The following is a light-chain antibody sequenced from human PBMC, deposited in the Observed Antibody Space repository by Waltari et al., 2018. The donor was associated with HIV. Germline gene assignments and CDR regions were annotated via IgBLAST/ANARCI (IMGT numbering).Light chain of an antibody. CDR3: QSTDHDGTWV. J-gene: IGLJ3*02. V-gene: IGLV3-25*03. CDR2: KDI. Sequence: SYDLTQTPSVSVSPGQTARINCSRGALSKKYSPWYRQKAGQAPILLIYKDIERPSGIPERISGSGSGTGVTLTITDVQAEDEGDYFCQSTDHDGTWVFGGGTKLTVL. CDR1: ALSKKY.